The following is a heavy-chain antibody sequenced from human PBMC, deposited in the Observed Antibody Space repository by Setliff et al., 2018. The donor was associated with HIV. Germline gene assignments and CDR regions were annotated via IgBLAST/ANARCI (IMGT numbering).Heavy chain of an antibody. V-gene: IGHV5-51*01. Sequence: GESLKISCKGSEYSFTNNWIGWVRQMPGKGLEWMGIIYPGDSDIRYSPSFQGQVTISADKAISTAYLQWSSLKASDTGMYYCARQGDYHILTGYYSGPHDAFDIWGQGTMVTVS. CDR2: IYPGDSDI. D-gene: IGHD3-9*01. CDR1: EYSFTNNW. CDR3: ARQGDYHILTGYYSGPHDAFDI. J-gene: IGHJ3*02.